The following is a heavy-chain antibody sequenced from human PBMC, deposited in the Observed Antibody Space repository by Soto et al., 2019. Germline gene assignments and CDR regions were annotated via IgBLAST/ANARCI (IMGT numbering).Heavy chain of an antibody. Sequence: EVQVLESGGGLVQPGGSLRLSCGASGFTFISYAMSWVRQAPGKGLEWVSGISSDCGSTYYGDSVKGRFTISSDISKNTLYLRMNSLRVEDTAVYYCARDPNGDYVGAFEMWGQGTMVTVSA. CDR1: GFTFISYA. D-gene: IGHD4-17*01. CDR3: ARDPNGDYVGAFEM. J-gene: IGHJ3*02. V-gene: IGHV3-23*01. CDR2: ISSDCGST.